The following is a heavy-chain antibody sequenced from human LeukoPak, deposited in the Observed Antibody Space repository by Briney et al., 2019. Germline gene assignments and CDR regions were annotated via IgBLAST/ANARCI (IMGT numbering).Heavy chain of an antibody. CDR3: ARYRNYYDSSGYYYVEYFQH. D-gene: IGHD3-22*01. Sequence: ASVTVSFTASGYTFTVYYMHWVRHAHGQGLELMGWINPNSGGTNYAQKFQGRVTMTRDTSISTAYMELSRLRSDDTAVYYCARYRNYYDSSGYYYVEYFQHWGQGTLVTVSS. CDR2: INPNSGGT. CDR1: GYTFTVYY. J-gene: IGHJ1*01. V-gene: IGHV1-2*02.